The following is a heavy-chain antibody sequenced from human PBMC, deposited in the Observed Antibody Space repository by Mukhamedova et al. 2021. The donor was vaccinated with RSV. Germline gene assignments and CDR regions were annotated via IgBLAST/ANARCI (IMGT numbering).Heavy chain of an antibody. Sequence: GSTNYNPSLKSRVTISVDTSKNQFSLKLSSVTAADTAVHYCARHIAAAGGNFDYWGQGTLVTVSS. CDR2: GST. V-gene: IGHV4-61*07. D-gene: IGHD6-13*01. CDR3: ARHIAAAGGNFDY. J-gene: IGHJ4*02.